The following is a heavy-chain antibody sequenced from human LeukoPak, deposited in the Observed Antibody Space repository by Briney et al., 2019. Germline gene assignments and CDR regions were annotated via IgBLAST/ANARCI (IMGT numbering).Heavy chain of an antibody. CDR3: AKEGIA. J-gene: IGHJ5*02. CDR1: GFTFSSYG. D-gene: IGHD2-15*01. V-gene: IGHV3-30*18. CDR2: ISYDGSNK. Sequence: GGSLRLSCAASGFTFSSYGMHWVRQAPGKGPEWVAVISYDGSNKYYADSVKGRFTISRDNSKNTLYLQMNSLRAEDTAVYYCAKEGIAWGQGTLVTVSS.